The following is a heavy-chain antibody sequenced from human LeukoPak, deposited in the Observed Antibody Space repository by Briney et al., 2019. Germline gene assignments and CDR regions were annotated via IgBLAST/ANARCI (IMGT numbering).Heavy chain of an antibody. CDR2: INGDGSST. CDR1: GFSFSSYW. Sequence: PGGSLRLSCAASGFSFSSYWMHWVRQAPGKGLVWVSRINGDGSSTRYADSVKGRFTISRDNAKNTPYLQMNSLRAEDTAVYYCARGGLSALEAFDIWGQGTLVTVCS. CDR3: ARGGLSALEAFDI. D-gene: IGHD1-1*01. V-gene: IGHV3-74*01. J-gene: IGHJ3*02.